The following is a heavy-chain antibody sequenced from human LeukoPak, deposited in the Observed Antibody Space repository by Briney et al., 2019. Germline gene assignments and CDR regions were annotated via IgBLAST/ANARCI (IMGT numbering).Heavy chain of an antibody. CDR2: IYSGGRT. CDR1: GFTVSSNY. D-gene: IGHD3-22*01. J-gene: IGHJ4*02. V-gene: IGHV3-66*01. Sequence: GGSLRRSCAASGFTVSSNYMSWVRQAPGTGLEWVSVIYSGGRTYYADSVKGRFSISRDNSKNTLYLQMNSLRAEDTAVYYCARESNSGYYLSYWGQGTLVTVSS. CDR3: ARESNSGYYLSY.